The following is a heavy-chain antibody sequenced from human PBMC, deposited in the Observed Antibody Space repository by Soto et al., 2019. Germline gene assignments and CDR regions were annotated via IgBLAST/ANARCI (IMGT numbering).Heavy chain of an antibody. D-gene: IGHD4-17*01. V-gene: IGHV3-23*01. CDR2: ISGSATST. Sequence: EVQLLESGGGLVQPGGSLRLSCAASGFTFSNYAMSWVRQAPGKGLEWVSGISGSATSTYYADPVKGRFTISRDNSKNTLYLQINSLRADDTAIYYCAKEIFYGDYISPFDYWGQGTLVTVSS. J-gene: IGHJ4*02. CDR3: AKEIFYGDYISPFDY. CDR1: GFTFSNYA.